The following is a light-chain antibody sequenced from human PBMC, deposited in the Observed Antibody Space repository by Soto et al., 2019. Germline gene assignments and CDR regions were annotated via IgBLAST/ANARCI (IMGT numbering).Light chain of an antibody. CDR3: QQYYSTPLT. CDR1: QTVFYSSNNKNY. Sequence: DIVMTQSPDSLAVSLGERATINCKSSQTVFYSSNNKNYLAWYQQKPGQPPKLLIDWASTRESGVPDRFSGSGSGTDFTLTISSLQAEDVAVYYCQQYYSTPLTFGGGTKVDIK. V-gene: IGKV4-1*01. J-gene: IGKJ4*01. CDR2: WAS.